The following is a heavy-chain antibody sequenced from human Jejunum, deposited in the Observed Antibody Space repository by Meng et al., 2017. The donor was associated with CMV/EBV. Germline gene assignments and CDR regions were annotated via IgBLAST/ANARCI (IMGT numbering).Heavy chain of an antibody. CDR1: GGSISSGDYY. J-gene: IGHJ5*02. CDR3: ARQPGGPNWFDP. Sequence: GSGGSISSGDYYWSWIRQHPGKGLEWIGYIHYTGRTDYNPSLKSRVTISQDTSKNQLSLKLDSVTAADTAVYYCARQPGGPNWFDPWGQGALVTVSS. CDR2: IHYTGRT. V-gene: IGHV4-31*02. D-gene: IGHD2-15*01.